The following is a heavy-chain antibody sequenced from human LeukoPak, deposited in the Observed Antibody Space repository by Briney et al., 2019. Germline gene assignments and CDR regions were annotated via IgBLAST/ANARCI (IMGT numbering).Heavy chain of an antibody. D-gene: IGHD6-19*01. J-gene: IGHJ4*02. CDR2: ISASGTT. V-gene: IGHV4-4*07. CDR1: GGSIDSYY. Sequence: PSETLSLTCTVSGGSIDSYYWSWIRQPAGRGLEWIGRISASGTTDYNPSLKSRVTISVDKSKNQFSLRLTSVTAADTAVYYCARDRAVAVAIRRLDYWGQGTLVAVSS. CDR3: ARDRAVAVAIRRLDY.